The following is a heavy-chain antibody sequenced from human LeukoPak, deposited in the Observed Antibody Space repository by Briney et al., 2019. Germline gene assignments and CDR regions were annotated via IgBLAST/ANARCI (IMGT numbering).Heavy chain of an antibody. Sequence: SETLSHTCTVSGGSISSYLWSWIRQPPGKGLEWIGYIYYCGSTNYNPSLKSRVTISVDKSKNQFSLKLSSVTAADTAVYYCAGSGYSYGYTHWGQGTLVTISS. V-gene: IGHV4-59*12. J-gene: IGHJ4*02. CDR2: IYYCGST. CDR3: AGSGYSYGYTH. D-gene: IGHD5-18*01. CDR1: GGSISSYL.